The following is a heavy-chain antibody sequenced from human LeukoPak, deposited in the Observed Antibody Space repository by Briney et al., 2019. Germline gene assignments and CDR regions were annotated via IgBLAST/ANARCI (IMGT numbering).Heavy chain of an antibody. Sequence: VASVKVSCKASGYTFTGYYMHWVRQAPGQGLEWMGWINPNSGGTNYAQKLQGRVTMTTDTSTSTAYMELRSLRSDDTAVYYCARDRGEGAVFDYWGQGTLVTVSS. J-gene: IGHJ4*02. V-gene: IGHV1-2*02. D-gene: IGHD3-10*01. CDR3: ARDRGEGAVFDY. CDR2: INPNSGGT. CDR1: GYTFTGYY.